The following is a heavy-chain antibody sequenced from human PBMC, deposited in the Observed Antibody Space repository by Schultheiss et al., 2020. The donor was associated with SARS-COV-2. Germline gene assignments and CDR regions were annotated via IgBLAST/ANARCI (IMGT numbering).Heavy chain of an antibody. CDR2: IYYSGST. V-gene: IGHV4-31*03. CDR3: ARDPSPGRGRGGDWFDP. D-gene: IGHD3-10*01. J-gene: IGHJ5*02. CDR1: GGSISSGGYY. Sequence: SETLSLTCSVSGGSISSGGYYWSWIRQHPGKGLEWIGYIYYSGSTYYNPSLKSRVTISVDTSKNQFSLKLSSVTAADTAVYYCARDPSPGRGRGGDWFDPWGQGTLVTVSS.